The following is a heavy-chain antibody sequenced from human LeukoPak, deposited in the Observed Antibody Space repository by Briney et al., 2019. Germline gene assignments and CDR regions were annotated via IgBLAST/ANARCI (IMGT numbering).Heavy chain of an antibody. CDR2: INHSGST. CDR3: ARGGGPRDRFDP. CDR1: GGSFSGYY. D-gene: IGHD2-21*02. V-gene: IGHV4-34*01. J-gene: IGHJ5*02. Sequence: SETLSLTCAVYGGSFSGYYWSWIRQPPGGGLEWIGEINHSGSTNYNPSLKSRVTISVDTSKNQFSLKLSSVTAADTAVYYCARGGGPRDRFDPWGQGTLVTVSS.